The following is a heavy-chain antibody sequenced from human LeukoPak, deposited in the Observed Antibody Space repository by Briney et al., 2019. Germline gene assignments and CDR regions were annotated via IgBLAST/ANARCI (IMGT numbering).Heavy chain of an antibody. J-gene: IGHJ4*02. CDR3: ARDLKIGYNSGWYSFDF. V-gene: IGHV4-59*01. CDR2: IYYSGTT. CDR1: GGSISPYY. D-gene: IGHD6-19*01. Sequence: SETLSLTCTVSGGSISPYYWGWIRQHPGKRLEWIGYIYYSGTTNYNPSLKSRATISVDTSKNQFSLKVITVTAADTAVYYCARDLKIGYNSGWYSFDFWGQGILVTVSS.